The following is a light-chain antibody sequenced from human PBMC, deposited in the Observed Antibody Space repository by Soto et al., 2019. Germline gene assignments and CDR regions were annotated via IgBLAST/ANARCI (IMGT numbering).Light chain of an antibody. J-gene: IGKJ4*01. CDR3: QQRSNWPPLT. CDR1: QSVSSF. V-gene: IGKV3-11*01. Sequence: EIVLTQSPATLPLSPGERATLSCRASQSVSSFLAWYQQRPGQAPRLLIYDASNRATGIPGRFSGSGSGTDFTLTISSLEPEDFAVYYCQQRSNWPPLTFGGGTKVDIK. CDR2: DAS.